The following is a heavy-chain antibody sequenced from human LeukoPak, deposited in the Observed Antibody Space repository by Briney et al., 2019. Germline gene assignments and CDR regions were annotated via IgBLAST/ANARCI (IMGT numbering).Heavy chain of an antibody. D-gene: IGHD1-14*01. CDR3: GRVWLRDHGYCGMDV. Sequence: ASVKVSCKASGYTFIDYYMHWVRQAPGQGLEWMGWIDPNSGGTNSAQKFQGRVTMTRDTSISTAYMELSRLSSDDTAVYYCGRVWLRDHGYCGMDVWGQGTTVTVSS. CDR2: IDPNSGGT. V-gene: IGHV1-2*02. CDR1: GYTFIDYY. J-gene: IGHJ6*02.